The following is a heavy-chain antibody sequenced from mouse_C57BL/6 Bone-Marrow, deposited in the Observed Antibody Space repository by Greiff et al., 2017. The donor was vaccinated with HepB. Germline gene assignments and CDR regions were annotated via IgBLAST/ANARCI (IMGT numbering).Heavy chain of an antibody. J-gene: IGHJ4*01. CDR1: GYSITSGYY. CDR3: ARDLYSDSTMGD. V-gene: IGHV3-6*01. CDR2: LSYDGSN. D-gene: IGHD2-12*01. Sequence: EVQLQESGPGLVKPSQSLSLTCSVTGYSITSGYYWNWIRQFPGNKLEWMGYLSYDGSNNYNPSLKNRISITRDTSKNQFFLKLNSVTTKNTATYDCARDLYSDSTMGDWGQGTSVTVSS.